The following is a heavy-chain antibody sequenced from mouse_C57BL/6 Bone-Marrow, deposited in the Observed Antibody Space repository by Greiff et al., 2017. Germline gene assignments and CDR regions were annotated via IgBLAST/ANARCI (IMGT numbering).Heavy chain of an antibody. CDR1: GFTFSSYA. V-gene: IGHV5-4*01. CDR3: ARGDDYDDGPYYAMDY. D-gene: IGHD2-4*01. CDR2: ISDGGSYT. J-gene: IGHJ4*01. Sequence: EVQLVESGGGLVKPGGSLKLSCAASGFTFSSYAMSWVRQTPEKRLEWVATISDGGSYTYYPDNVKGRFTISRDNAKNNLYLQMSQLKSEDTAMYSCARGDDYDDGPYYAMDYWGQGTSVTVSS.